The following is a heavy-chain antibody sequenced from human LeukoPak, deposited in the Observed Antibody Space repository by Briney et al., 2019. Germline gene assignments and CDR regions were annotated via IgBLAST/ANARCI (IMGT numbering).Heavy chain of an antibody. CDR3: TTDRYSGYV. D-gene: IGHD5-12*01. Sequence: GGTLILSCAASGFTFRNDCTSWVRQAPGKGLEWVGRIKSKTDGGTTDYAAPVKGRFTISRDDSKNTLYLQMNGLKAEDTAVYYCTTDRYSGYVWGQGTLVTVSS. V-gene: IGHV3-15*01. CDR2: IKSKTDGGTT. J-gene: IGHJ4*02. CDR1: GFTFRNDC.